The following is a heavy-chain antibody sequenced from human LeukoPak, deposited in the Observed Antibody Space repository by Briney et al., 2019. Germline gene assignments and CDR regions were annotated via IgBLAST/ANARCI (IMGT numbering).Heavy chain of an antibody. CDR3: AAITGTKPGALDI. CDR1: GGSISSYY. J-gene: IGHJ3*02. D-gene: IGHD1-7*01. V-gene: IGHV4-4*09. Sequence: PSETLSLTCTVSGGSISSYYWSWIRQPPGKGLEWIGYIYNSGSTSYSPSLKSRVTISVDTSKNQFSLKLSSVTAADTAVYYCAAITGTKPGALDIWGRGTMVTVSS. CDR2: IYNSGST.